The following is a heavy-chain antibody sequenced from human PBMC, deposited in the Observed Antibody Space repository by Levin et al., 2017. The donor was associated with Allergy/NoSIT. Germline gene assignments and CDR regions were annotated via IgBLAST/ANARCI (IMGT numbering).Heavy chain of an antibody. D-gene: IGHD1-26*01. CDR1: GFIFDNYG. V-gene: IGHV3-20*01. J-gene: IGHJ4*02. CDR3: ARVVSSGSSYYFDY. Sequence: GGSLRLSCAASGFIFDNYGMSWVRQAPGKGLEWVSGINWNGGSTGYADSVKGRFTISRDNAKNSLYLQMNSLGAEDTALYHCARVVSSGSSYYFDYWGQGTLVTVSS. CDR2: INWNGGST.